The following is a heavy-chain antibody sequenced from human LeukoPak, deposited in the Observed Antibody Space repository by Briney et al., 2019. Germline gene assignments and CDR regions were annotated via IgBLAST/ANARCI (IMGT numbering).Heavy chain of an antibody. CDR3: ARAPYDDYYFDY. V-gene: IGHV3-74*01. D-gene: IGHD4-17*01. J-gene: IGHJ4*02. CDR1: GFTFSTHW. CDR2: ITTDVKST. Sequence: GGSLRLSCAASGFTFSTHWMHWVRQAPGKGLVLVSRITTDVKSTGYADSVKGRFTISRDNAKNTLYLQLNSLRAEDSAVYYCARAPYDDYYFDYWGQGTLVTVSS.